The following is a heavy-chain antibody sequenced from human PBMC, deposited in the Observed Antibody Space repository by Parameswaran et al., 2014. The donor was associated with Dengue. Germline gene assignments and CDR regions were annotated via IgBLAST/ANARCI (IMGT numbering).Heavy chain of an antibody. J-gene: IGHJ4*02. Sequence: VRQMPGKGLEWMGIIYPGDSDTRYSPSFQGQVTISADKSISTAYLQWSSLKASDTAMYYCARLGKEIAAAGTGCDYWGQGTLVTVSS. V-gene: IGHV5-51*01. D-gene: IGHD6-13*01. CDR2: IYPGDSDT. CDR3: ARLGKEIAAAGTGCDY.